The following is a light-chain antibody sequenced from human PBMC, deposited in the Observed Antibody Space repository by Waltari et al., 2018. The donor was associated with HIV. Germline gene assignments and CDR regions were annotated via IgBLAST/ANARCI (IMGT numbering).Light chain of an antibody. V-gene: IGKV1-16*01. J-gene: IGKJ4*01. CDR2: GAS. CDR1: QGISNH. CDR3: QHYHSYPVT. Sequence: DIQMTQSPSSLSASVGDAVNITCRVSQGISNHLAWIQQKPGTAPKSLIFGASILQSWVPSRFRGSGSATDFTLTINNLQAEDFATYFCQHYHSYPVTFGGGTKVE.